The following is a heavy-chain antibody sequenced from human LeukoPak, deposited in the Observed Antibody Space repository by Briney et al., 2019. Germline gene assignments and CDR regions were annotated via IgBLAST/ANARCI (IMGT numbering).Heavy chain of an antibody. D-gene: IGHD5-12*01. V-gene: IGHV4-34*01. CDR1: GGTFNDYY. CDR3: ARVYSGYDLPGSLANYYFDY. Sequence: SETLSLTCAVHGGTFNDYYWTWIRQSPGKGLEWIGEINHSGSTNYNPSLKSRVTISVDTSKNQFSLRLTSVTAADTAVYYCARVYSGYDLPGSLANYYFDYWGQGTLVTVSS. J-gene: IGHJ4*02. CDR2: INHSGST.